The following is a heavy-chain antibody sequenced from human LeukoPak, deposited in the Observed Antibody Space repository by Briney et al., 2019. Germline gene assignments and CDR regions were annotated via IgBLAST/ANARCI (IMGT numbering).Heavy chain of an antibody. D-gene: IGHD3-22*01. CDR1: GGTFSSYA. Sequence: ASVKVSFKASGGTFSSYAISWVRQAPGQGLEWMGGIIPIFGTANYAQKFQGRVTITADESTSTAYMELSSLRSEDTAGYYCASNYDSSGYYYFDYWGQGTLVTVSS. J-gene: IGHJ4*02. V-gene: IGHV1-69*13. CDR3: ASNYDSSGYYYFDY. CDR2: IIPIFGTA.